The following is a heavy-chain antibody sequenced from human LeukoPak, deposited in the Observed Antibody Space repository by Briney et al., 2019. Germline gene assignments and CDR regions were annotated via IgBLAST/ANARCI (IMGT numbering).Heavy chain of an antibody. CDR2: ISYDGSNK. CDR1: GFTFSSYG. V-gene: IGHV3-30*18. J-gene: IGHJ4*02. CDR3: AKEIAVAGTGRGFDY. Sequence: SGRSLRLSCAASGFTFSSYGMHWVRQAPGKGLEWVAVISYDGSNKYYADSVKGRFTISRDNSKNTLYLQMNRLRAEDTAVYYCAKEIAVAGTGRGFDYWGQGTLVTVSS. D-gene: IGHD6-19*01.